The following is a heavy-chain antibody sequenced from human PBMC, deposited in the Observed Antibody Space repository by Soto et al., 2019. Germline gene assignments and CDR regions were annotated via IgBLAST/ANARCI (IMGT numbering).Heavy chain of an antibody. J-gene: IGHJ5*02. D-gene: IGHD2-8*01. Sequence: ASVKVSCKASGGTFSSYAISWVRQAPGQGLEWMGGIIPIFGTANYAQKFQGRVTITADESTSTAYMELSSLRSEDTAVYYCASYCTNGVCRDRYNWFDPWGQGTLVTVSS. CDR1: GGTFSSYA. CDR3: ASYCTNGVCRDRYNWFDP. CDR2: IIPIFGTA. V-gene: IGHV1-69*13.